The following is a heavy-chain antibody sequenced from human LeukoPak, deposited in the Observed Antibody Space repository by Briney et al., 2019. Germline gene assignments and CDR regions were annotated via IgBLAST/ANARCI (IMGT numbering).Heavy chain of an antibody. J-gene: IGHJ4*02. CDR1: GFTFSSYG. V-gene: IGHV3-23*01. CDR2: ISGSGCST. CDR3: AKGPRVLRYFDWLYFDY. D-gene: IGHD3-9*01. Sequence: GGSLRLSCAASGFTFSSYGINWVRQAPGKGLEWVSAISGSGCSTYYADSVKGRFTISRDNSKSTLYLQMNSLRAEDTAIYYCAKGPRVLRYFDWLYFDYWGQGTLVTVSS.